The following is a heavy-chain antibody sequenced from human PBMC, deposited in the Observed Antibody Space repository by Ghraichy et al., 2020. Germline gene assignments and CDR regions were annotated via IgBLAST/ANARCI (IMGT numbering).Heavy chain of an antibody. Sequence: SETLSLTCTVSGGSIGSGTYYWGWVRQPPGRGLEWIGNIYYGGGVTFYNPSLKSRVTISVDTSNNQFSLRLSSVTAADTAVYYCARHVQTRDYYYYMDLWGRGTSVTVSS. CDR3: ARHVQTRDYYYYMDL. D-gene: IGHD3-10*02. CDR1: GGSIGSGTYY. CDR2: IYYGGGVT. J-gene: IGHJ6*03. V-gene: IGHV4-39*01.